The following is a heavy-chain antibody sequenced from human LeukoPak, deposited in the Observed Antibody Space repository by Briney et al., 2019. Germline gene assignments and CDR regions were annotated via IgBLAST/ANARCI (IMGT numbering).Heavy chain of an antibody. V-gene: IGHV3-21*01. Sequence: GGSLRLSCAASGFTFSSYSMNWVGQAPGQGLEGVSSISSSSIYIYYADSGKGRFTISRDNAKNSLYLQMNSLRAEDTAVYYCARIEYSSPEGRWGQGTLVTVPS. CDR2: ISSSSIYI. CDR1: GFTFSSYS. D-gene: IGHD6-6*01. CDR3: ARIEYSSPEGR. J-gene: IGHJ4*02.